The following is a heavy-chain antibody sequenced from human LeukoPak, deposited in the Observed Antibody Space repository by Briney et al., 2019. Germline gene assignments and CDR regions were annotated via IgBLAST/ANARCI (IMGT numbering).Heavy chain of an antibody. CDR2: IYYSGST. J-gene: IGHJ3*02. V-gene: IGHV4-39*07. CDR3: ARVTNYDYVWGSYRYGAFDI. D-gene: IGHD3-16*02. CDR1: GGSISNGSYY. Sequence: SETLSLTCTVSGGSISNGSYYWGWIRQPPGKGLEWIGSIYYSGSTYYNPSLKSRVTISVDTSKNQFSLKLSSVTAADTAVYYCARVTNYDYVWGSYRYGAFDIWGQGTMVTVSS.